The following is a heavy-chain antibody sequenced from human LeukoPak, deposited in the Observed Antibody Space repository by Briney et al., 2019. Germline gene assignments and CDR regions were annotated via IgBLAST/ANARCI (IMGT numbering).Heavy chain of an antibody. V-gene: IGHV4-59*01. CDR2: IYYSGST. Sequence: SETLSLTCTVSGGSISSYYWSWIRQPPGKGLEWIGYIYYSGSTNYNPSLKSRVTISVDTSKNQFSLKLSSVTAADTAVYYCARAGPAYHYSGYDYLYYYYYGMDVWGQGTTVTVSS. J-gene: IGHJ6*02. D-gene: IGHD5-12*01. CDR1: GGSISSYY. CDR3: ARAGPAYHYSGYDYLYYYYYGMDV.